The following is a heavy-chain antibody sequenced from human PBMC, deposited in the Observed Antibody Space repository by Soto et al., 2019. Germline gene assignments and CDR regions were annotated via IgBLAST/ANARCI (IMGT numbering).Heavy chain of an antibody. V-gene: IGHV1-69*13. CDR2: IIPIFGTA. CDR1: GGTFSSYA. J-gene: IGHJ6*02. D-gene: IGHD2-2*01. Sequence: SVKVSCKASGGTFSSYAISWVRQAPGQGLEWMGGIIPIFGTANYAQKFQGRVTITADESTSTAYMELSSLGSEDTAGYYCGRPTEKDIVVVPAAIPYYYYYGMDVWGQGTTVTVSS. CDR3: GRPTEKDIVVVPAAIPYYYYYGMDV.